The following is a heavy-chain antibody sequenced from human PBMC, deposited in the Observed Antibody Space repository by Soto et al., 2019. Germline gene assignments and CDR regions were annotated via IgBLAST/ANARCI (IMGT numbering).Heavy chain of an antibody. J-gene: IGHJ5*02. CDR2: SYYSGST. Sequence: QLQLRESGPGLVKPSETLSLTCTVSGGSIGYSNYYWGWIRQPPGKALEWIGTSYYSGSTYYSPSLKRPVTMSVDPSKNQFSLKLTSVAAADPAVYFCAKLVVPTSRWFGPWGQGTLVTVSS. CDR1: GGSIGYSNYY. CDR3: AKLVVPTSRWFGP. D-gene: IGHD2-21*01. V-gene: IGHV4-39*01.